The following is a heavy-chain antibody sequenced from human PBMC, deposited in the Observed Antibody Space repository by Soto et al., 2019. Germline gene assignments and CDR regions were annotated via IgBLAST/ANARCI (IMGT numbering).Heavy chain of an antibody. V-gene: IGHV4-59*08. CDR1: GGSISSYY. D-gene: IGHD2-15*01. CDR3: ARLPPDCSGGSSYYGMDV. CDR2: IYYSGST. J-gene: IGHJ6*02. Sequence: SETLSLTCTVSGGSISSYYWSWIRQPPGKGLELIGFIYYSGSTNYIPSLKSRVTISVDTSKNHFSLKLSFVTAADTAVYYCARLPPDCSGGSSYYGMDVWGQGTTVTVSS.